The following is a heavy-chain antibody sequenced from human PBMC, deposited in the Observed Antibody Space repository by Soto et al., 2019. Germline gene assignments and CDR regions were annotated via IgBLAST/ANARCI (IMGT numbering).Heavy chain of an antibody. Sequence: QLQLQESGPGLVKPSETLSLTCTVSGGSISSSSYYWGWIRQPPGKGLEWIGSIYYSGSTYYNPSLKSRVTISGDTSTNQYDLKLSSLTSADTAVYYCARHTPAITISDHWGQGTLVTVSS. CDR2: IYYSGST. V-gene: IGHV4-39*01. CDR3: ARHTPAITISDH. J-gene: IGHJ4*02. CDR1: GGSISSSSYY. D-gene: IGHD5-12*01.